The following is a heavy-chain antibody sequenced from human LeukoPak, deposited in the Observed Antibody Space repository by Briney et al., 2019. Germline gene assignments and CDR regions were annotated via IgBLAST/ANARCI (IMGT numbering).Heavy chain of an antibody. D-gene: IGHD4-23*01. CDR3: ARGGTAVIAPYAFDI. V-gene: IGHV4-39*07. J-gene: IGHJ3*02. CDR2: IYYSGST. CDR1: GGSISSSSYY. Sequence: KPSETLSLTCTVSGGSISSSSYYWGWIRQPPGKGLEWIGSIYYSGSTNCNPSVKSRVAMSVDTSKKQFSLKLSSLTAADTAVYYCARGGTAVIAPYAFDIWGQGTMVTVSS.